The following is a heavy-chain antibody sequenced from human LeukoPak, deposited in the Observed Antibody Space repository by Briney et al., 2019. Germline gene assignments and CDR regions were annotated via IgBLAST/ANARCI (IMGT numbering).Heavy chain of an antibody. V-gene: IGHV3-23*01. Sequence: GGSLRLSCAASGFTFSSYAMSWVRQAPGKGLEWVSAISGSGGSTYYADSVKGRFTISRDNSKNTLYLQMNSLRAEDTAVYYCARIRGYSGYVNAFDIWGQGTMVTVSS. CDR1: GFTFSSYA. CDR3: ARIRGYSGYVNAFDI. D-gene: IGHD5-12*01. CDR2: ISGSGGST. J-gene: IGHJ3*02.